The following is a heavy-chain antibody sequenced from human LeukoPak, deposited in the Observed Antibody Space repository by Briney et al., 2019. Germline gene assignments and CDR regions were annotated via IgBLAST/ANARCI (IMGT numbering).Heavy chain of an antibody. CDR3: AKDYDILTGYSFDI. V-gene: IGHV3-23*01. J-gene: IGHJ3*02. CDR1: GFTFSSYG. CDR2: ISGSGGST. Sequence: GGTLRLSCAASGFTFSSYGMSWVRQAPGKGLEWVSAISGSGGSTYYADSVKGRFTISRDNSKNTLYLQMNSLRAEDTAVYYCAKDYDILTGYSFDIWGQGTMVTVSS. D-gene: IGHD3-9*01.